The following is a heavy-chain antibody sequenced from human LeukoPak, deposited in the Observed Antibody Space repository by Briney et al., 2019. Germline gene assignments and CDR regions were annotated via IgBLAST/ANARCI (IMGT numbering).Heavy chain of an antibody. V-gene: IGHV3-23*01. CDR2: ISGSGGST. D-gene: IGHD5-18*01. Sequence: GGSLRLSCAASGFTFSSYAMSWVRQAPGKGLEWVSAISGSGGSTYYADSVKGRFTISRDNSKNTLYLQMNSLRAEDTAVYYCAKEGGYSYGQPRYYFDYGGQGTLVTVSS. CDR3: AKEGGYSYGQPRYYFDY. J-gene: IGHJ4*02. CDR1: GFTFSSYA.